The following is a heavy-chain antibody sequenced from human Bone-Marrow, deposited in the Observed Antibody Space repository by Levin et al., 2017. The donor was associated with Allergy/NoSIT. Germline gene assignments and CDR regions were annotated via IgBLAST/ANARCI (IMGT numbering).Heavy chain of an antibody. D-gene: IGHD3-10*01. V-gene: IGHV4-61*02. J-gene: IGHJ3*02. CDR1: GASISSDNYY. Sequence: PSETLSLTCTVSGASISSDNYYWSWIRQPAGKGLEWIGRIYTNGRTNYNPSLTGRVTISVDMNHFSLRLTSVTAADTAVYYCAGGRVRFGDPPGNAFDIWGQGTMVTVSS. CDR2: IYTNGRT. CDR3: AGGRVRFGDPPGNAFDI.